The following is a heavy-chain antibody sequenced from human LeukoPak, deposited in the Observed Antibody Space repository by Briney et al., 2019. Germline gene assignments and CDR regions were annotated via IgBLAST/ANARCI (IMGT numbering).Heavy chain of an antibody. CDR3: ARRLNNHSSSSTSTDY. CDR1: GGSIRSSSYY. D-gene: IGHD6-6*01. Sequence: SETLSLTCTVSGGSIRSSSYYLAWVRQPPGKGLEGIGSISYGGRTYYTASLKSRVTISVDTSKNQFSLRLSSVTVADTAVCYCARRLNNHSSSSTSTDYWGQGTQVTVSS. J-gene: IGHJ4*02. CDR2: ISYGGRT. V-gene: IGHV4-39*01.